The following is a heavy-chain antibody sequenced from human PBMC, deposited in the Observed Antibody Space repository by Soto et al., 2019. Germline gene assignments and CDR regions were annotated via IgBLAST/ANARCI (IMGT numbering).Heavy chain of an antibody. J-gene: IGHJ4*02. CDR2: ISANGGRT. D-gene: IGHD1-26*01. V-gene: IGHV3-23*01. Sequence: GGSLRLSCAASGFTFNNYAMTWVRQALGKGPEWVSAISANGGRTWYADSVKGRFSISRDNSKSTLYLQMNSLRAEDTALYYCAKERDSRGYYDYLGQGTLVTVSS. CDR3: AKERDSRGYYDY. CDR1: GFTFNNYA.